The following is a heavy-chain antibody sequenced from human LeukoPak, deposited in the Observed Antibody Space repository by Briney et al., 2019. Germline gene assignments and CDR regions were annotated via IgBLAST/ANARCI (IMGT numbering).Heavy chain of an antibody. Sequence: ALRLSCAASGFTFSIYGMHWVRQAPGKGLEWVAVISYDGSNKYYADSVKGRFTISRDNSKNTLYLQMNSLRAEDTAVYYCAKPYGGNSFDYWGQGTLVTVSS. J-gene: IGHJ4*02. D-gene: IGHD4-23*01. CDR2: ISYDGSNK. CDR1: GFTFSIYG. CDR3: AKPYGGNSFDY. V-gene: IGHV3-30*18.